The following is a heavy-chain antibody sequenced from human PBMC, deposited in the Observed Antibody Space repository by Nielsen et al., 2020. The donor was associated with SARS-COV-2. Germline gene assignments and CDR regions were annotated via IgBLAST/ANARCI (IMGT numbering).Heavy chain of an antibody. J-gene: IGHJ6*02. CDR2: LNWNGGST. D-gene: IGHD6-6*01. CDR3: ATLGYSSSSSDYYGMDV. CDR1: GFTFDDYG. V-gene: IGHV3-20*01. Sequence: GESLKISCAASGFTFDDYGMSWVRQAPGKGLEWVSGLNWNGGSTGYADSVKGRFTISRDNAKNSLYLQMNSLRAEDTALYHCATLGYSSSSSDYYGMDVWGQGTTVTVSS.